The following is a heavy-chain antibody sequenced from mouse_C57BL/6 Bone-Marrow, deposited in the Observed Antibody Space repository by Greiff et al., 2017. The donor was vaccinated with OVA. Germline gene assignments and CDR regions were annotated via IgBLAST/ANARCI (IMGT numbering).Heavy chain of an antibody. Sequence: QVQLQQPGAELVRPGTSVKLSCKASGYTFTSYWMHWVKQRPGQGLEWIGVIDPSDSYTNYNQKFKGKATLTVDTSSSTAYMQLSSLTSEDSAVYYCAHGDGSSFDYWGQGTTLTVSS. D-gene: IGHD1-1*01. V-gene: IGHV1-59*01. J-gene: IGHJ2*01. CDR2: IDPSDSYT. CDR3: AHGDGSSFDY. CDR1: GYTFTSYW.